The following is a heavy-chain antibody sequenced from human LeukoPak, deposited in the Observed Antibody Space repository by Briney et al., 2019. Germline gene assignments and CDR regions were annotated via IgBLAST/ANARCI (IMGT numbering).Heavy chain of an antibody. CDR1: GGSISSYY. D-gene: IGHD3-10*01. J-gene: IGHJ4*02. V-gene: IGHV4-59*01. CDR3: ARSLDYYGSGSLQY. CDR2: IYYSGST. Sequence: PSETLSLTCTVSGGSISSYYWSWIRQPPGKGLEWIGYIYYSGSTNYNPSLKSRVTISVDTSKNQFSLKLSSVTAADTAVYYCARSLDYYGSGSLQYWGQGTLVTVSS.